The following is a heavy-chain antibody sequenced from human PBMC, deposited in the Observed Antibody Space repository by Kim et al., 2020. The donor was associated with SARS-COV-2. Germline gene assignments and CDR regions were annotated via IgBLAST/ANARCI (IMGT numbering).Heavy chain of an antibody. V-gene: IGHV4-59*08. J-gene: IGHJ3*02. D-gene: IGHD3-10*01. CDR3: ARHLGYISGDDAFDI. Sequence: PTLKSRVTISVDPSKNQFSLKLSSVTAADTAVYYCARHLGYISGDDAFDIWGQGTMVTVSS.